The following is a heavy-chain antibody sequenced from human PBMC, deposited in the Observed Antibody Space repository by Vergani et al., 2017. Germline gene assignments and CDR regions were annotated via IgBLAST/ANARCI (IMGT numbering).Heavy chain of an antibody. CDR3: ARGSCLGGGCYKPRIDD. J-gene: IGHJ4*02. CDR2: IHTSGST. V-gene: IGHV4-61*02. Sequence: QVQLQESGPGLVKPSQTLSLTCTVSGGSINSHNYYWSWIRQPAGKGLEWIGRIHTSGSTNYNPSLKSRVTMSEDTSKNQFSLNLTSVTAADTAVYFCARGSCLGGGCYKPRIDDGGQGILVTVSS. CDR1: GGSINSHNYY. D-gene: IGHD2-21*01.